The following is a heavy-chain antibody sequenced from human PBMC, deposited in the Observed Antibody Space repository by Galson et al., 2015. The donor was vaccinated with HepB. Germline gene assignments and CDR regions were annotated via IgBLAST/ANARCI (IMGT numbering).Heavy chain of an antibody. J-gene: IGHJ4*02. CDR1: GFTFSIYS. CDR3: ARETGFYPDY. CDR2: ISSSSSGR. D-gene: IGHD3-9*01. V-gene: IGHV3-48*02. Sequence: SLRLSCAASGFTFSIYSMNWVRQAPGKGLERVSYISSSSSGRYYADSVKGRFTISRDNAKNSLYLQMDSLGDEDTAVYYCARETGFYPDYWGQGTLVTVSS.